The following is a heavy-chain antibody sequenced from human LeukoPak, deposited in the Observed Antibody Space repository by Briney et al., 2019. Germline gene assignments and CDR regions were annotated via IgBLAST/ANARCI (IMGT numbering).Heavy chain of an antibody. D-gene: IGHD5-18*01. Sequence: GRSLRLSCAASGFTFSSYGMHWVRQAPGKGLEWVAVISYDGSNKYYADSVKGRFTISRDNSKNTLYLQMNSLRAEDTAVYYCAKDPMRRKDTAMGRTDYWGQGTLVTVSS. CDR2: ISYDGSNK. CDR3: AKDPMRRKDTAMGRTDY. J-gene: IGHJ4*02. V-gene: IGHV3-30*18. CDR1: GFTFSSYG.